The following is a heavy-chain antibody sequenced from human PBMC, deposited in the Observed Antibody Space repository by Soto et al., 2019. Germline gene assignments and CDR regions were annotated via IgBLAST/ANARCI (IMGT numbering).Heavy chain of an antibody. CDR3: ARDLDGLHDDTSGPFPRPG. D-gene: IGHD3-22*01. Sequence: KPSETLSLTCTVSGGSISSGDYYWSWIRQPPGKGLEWIGYIHSSGSIYYNPSLKSRATMSIDTAGNQFSLKVSSVTVADTAVYYCARDLDGLHDDTSGPFPRPGWGQGTLVTVSS. CDR1: GGSISSGDYY. V-gene: IGHV4-30-4*01. CDR2: IHSSGSI. J-gene: IGHJ1*01.